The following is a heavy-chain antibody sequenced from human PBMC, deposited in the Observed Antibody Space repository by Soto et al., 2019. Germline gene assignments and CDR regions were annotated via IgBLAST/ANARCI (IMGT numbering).Heavy chain of an antibody. CDR1: GYTFDSYG. V-gene: IGHV1-18*01. Sequence: QVQLVQSGPELKKPGAAVRVSCKASGYTFDSYGLSWVRQAPGQGLEWMGWISTYTGNTDYPQRFQGRVTMDTDTSTSTAYLDLRSPTADDTAVYYCVRDVSVSSGSVGGYWGQGTPVTVSS. CDR3: VRDVSVSSGSVGGY. D-gene: IGHD3-10*01. CDR2: ISTYTGNT. J-gene: IGHJ4*02.